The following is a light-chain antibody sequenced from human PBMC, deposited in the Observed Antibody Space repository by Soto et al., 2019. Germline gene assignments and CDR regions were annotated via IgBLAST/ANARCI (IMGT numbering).Light chain of an antibody. Sequence: QSAVTQPASVSGSPGQSIAISCTGTSSDVGAYNYVSWYQQDAGKAPKLIIFDVDNRPSGVSDRFSGSKSGYTASLTISGLQAQDEADYYCCSYTTSNLYVFGTGTKVTVL. CDR2: DVD. V-gene: IGLV2-14*03. CDR3: CSYTTSNLYV. J-gene: IGLJ1*01. CDR1: SSDVGAYNY.